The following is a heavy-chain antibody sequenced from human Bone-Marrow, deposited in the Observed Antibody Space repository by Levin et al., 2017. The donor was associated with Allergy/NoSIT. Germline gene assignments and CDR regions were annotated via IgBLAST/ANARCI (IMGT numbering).Heavy chain of an antibody. CDR1: GYTLHELC. CDR3: TTAWRYGETRFDY. Sequence: PGESLKISCKISGYTLHELCIHWVRQAPGKGLEWMGGFNPEERETIYAQHFQGRVTMTEDTFTDTAYMDLSSLSFDDTAVYYCTTAWRYGETRFDYWGQGSPVTVSS. J-gene: IGHJ4*02. D-gene: IGHD4-17*01. CDR2: FNPEERET. V-gene: IGHV1-24*01.